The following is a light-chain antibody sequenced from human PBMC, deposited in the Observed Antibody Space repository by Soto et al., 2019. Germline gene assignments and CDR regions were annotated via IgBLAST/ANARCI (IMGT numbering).Light chain of an antibody. CDR3: QQYDDLPIT. CDR1: QHISKY. J-gene: IGKJ5*01. Sequence: DIQMTQSPSSLSASVGDRVTITCQASQHISKYLNWYQQKPGKAPKLLIYDASNLETGVPSRFSGSGSGTDFTFTISSLQPEDIATYYCQQYDDLPITFGQGTRLEI. CDR2: DAS. V-gene: IGKV1-33*01.